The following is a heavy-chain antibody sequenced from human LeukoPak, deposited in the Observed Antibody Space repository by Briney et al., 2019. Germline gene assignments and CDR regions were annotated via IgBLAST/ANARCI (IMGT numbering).Heavy chain of an antibody. V-gene: IGHV3-49*04. CDR1: GFTFGDYA. D-gene: IGHD2-15*01. CDR2: IRSKAYGGTT. J-gene: IGHJ4*02. Sequence: GGSLRLSCTASGFTFGDYAMSWVRQAPGKGLEWVGFIRSKAYGGTTEYAASVKGRFTISRDDSKSIAYLQMNSLKTEDTAVYCCTRDLCSGGSCYLGYWGQGTLVTVSS. CDR3: TRDLCSGGSCYLGY.